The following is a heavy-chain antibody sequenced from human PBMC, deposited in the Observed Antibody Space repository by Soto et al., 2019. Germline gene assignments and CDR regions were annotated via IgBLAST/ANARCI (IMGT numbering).Heavy chain of an antibody. J-gene: IGHJ5*02. V-gene: IGHV1-69*15. CDR3: AKDGGADSNFGNWLDP. CDR1: GGTFSNYA. CDR2: LIPIFGTT. Sequence: QVHLVQSGAEVKKPGSSVNVSCKASGGTFSNYAITWVRQAPGQGLEWLERLIPIFGTTNVAQKFQGRVTITADESTTTAYKDLTGLRSDDTAVYYCAKDGGADSNFGNWLDPWGQGTLVTVSS. D-gene: IGHD3-3*02.